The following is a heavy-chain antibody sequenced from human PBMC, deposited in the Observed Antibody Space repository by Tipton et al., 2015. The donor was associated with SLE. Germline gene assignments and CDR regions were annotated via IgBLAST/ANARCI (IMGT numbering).Heavy chain of an antibody. CDR2: IIPMLGSA. CDR1: GGTFDTLG. D-gene: IGHD1-26*01. CDR3: ARDPGWEGS. J-gene: IGHJ5*02. Sequence: QVQLVQSGAEVKKPGSSVKVSCEVSGGTFDTLGIAWLRQAPGQGPEWMGGIIPMLGSADYTQMFQGRITITADDSTSTVYMDLSRLPSNDTAVYYCARDPGWEGSWGQGTLVIVSS. V-gene: IGHV1-69*01.